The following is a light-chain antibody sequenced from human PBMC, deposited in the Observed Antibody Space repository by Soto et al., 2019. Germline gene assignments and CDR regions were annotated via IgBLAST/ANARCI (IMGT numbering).Light chain of an antibody. J-gene: IGKJ1*01. CDR2: AAS. Sequence: DIQLTQSPPSLSASVGDRLSITCRASQDISYYLAWYQQKPGKGPKLLMSAASTLQSGVPSRFSGSGSGTDFTLTITSLQPEDAATYFCQHYHSAPPWTFVPGTRVEI. CDR3: QHYHSAPPWT. V-gene: IGKV1-27*01. CDR1: QDISYY.